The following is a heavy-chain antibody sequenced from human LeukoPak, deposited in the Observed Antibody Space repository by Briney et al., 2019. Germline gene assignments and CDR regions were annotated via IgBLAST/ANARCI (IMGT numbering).Heavy chain of an antibody. Sequence: GLSLRLSCAASVFSLSDHYIHWVRQAPGKELNWVGRSGNKADSYTAEYTPPVKGRFTISRDDSKSSLYLQMNSLTNEDTAVYHCSRGYSGVSVYAFDVWGQGTMVTVSS. J-gene: IGHJ3*01. D-gene: IGHD1-26*01. V-gene: IGHV3-72*01. CDR3: SRGYSGVSVYAFDV. CDR1: VFSLSDHY. CDR2: SGNKADSYTA.